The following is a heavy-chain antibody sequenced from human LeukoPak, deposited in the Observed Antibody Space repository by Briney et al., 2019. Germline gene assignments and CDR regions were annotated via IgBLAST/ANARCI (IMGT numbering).Heavy chain of an antibody. CDR3: ARDSFYTGYDRGFGY. J-gene: IGHJ4*02. CDR1: GFTFSSYG. D-gene: IGHD5-12*01. CDR2: IRYDGSNK. Sequence: GGSLRLSCAASGFTFSSYGMHWVRQAPGKGLEWVAFIRYDGSNKYYADSVKGRFTISRDNSKNTLYLQMGSLRGEDTAVYHCARDSFYTGYDRGFGYWGQGTLVTVSS. V-gene: IGHV3-30*02.